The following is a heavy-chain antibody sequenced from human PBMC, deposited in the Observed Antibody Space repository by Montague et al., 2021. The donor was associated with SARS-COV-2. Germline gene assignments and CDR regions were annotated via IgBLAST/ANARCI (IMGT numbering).Heavy chain of an antibody. V-gene: IGHV4-30-4*01. Sequence: TLSLTCTVSGGSISSDDYYWSWIRQPPGKGLEWIGYIFYSGSAYYSPPLESRSTISIDTSKNQFSLRLTSVTAADTAVYYCARVRDSSGHDYWGQGTLVTVSS. CDR3: ARVRDSSGHDY. D-gene: IGHD3-22*01. CDR2: IFYSGSA. J-gene: IGHJ4*02. CDR1: GGSISSDDYY.